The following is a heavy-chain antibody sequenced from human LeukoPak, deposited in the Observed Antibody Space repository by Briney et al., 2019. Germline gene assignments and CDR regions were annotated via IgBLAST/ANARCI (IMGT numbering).Heavy chain of an antibody. CDR3: ARDRYLVVVPADGMDV. CDR2: ISSSSSYI. Sequence: GGSLRLSCAASGFTFSSYSMNWVRQAPGKGLEWVSSISSSSSYIYYADSVKGRFTISRDNAKNSLYLQMSSLRAEDAAVYYCARDRYLVVVPADGMDVWGQGTTVTVSS. J-gene: IGHJ6*02. CDR1: GFTFSSYS. V-gene: IGHV3-21*01. D-gene: IGHD2-2*01.